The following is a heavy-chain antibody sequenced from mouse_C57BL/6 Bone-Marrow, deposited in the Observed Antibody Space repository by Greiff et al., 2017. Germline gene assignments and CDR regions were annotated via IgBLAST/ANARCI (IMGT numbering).Heavy chain of an antibody. V-gene: IGHV1-26*01. CDR1: GYTFTDYY. Sequence: VQLQQSGPELVKPGASVKISCKASGYTFTDYYMNWVKQSHGQSLEWIGDINPNNGGTSYNQKFKGKATLTVDKSSSTAYMELRSLTSEDSAVYYSARRFDYWGQGTTLTVSS. CDR2: INPNNGGT. CDR3: ARRFDY. J-gene: IGHJ2*01.